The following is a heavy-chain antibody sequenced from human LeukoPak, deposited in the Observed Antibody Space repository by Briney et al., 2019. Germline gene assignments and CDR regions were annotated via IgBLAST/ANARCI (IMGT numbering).Heavy chain of an antibody. D-gene: IGHD2-2*01. V-gene: IGHV3-13*01. CDR3: ARATILDKSSKLHYGMDV. CDR2: IGTAGDT. Sequence: GGSLRLSCAASGFTFSSYDMPWVRQATGKGLEWVSAIGTAGDTYYPGSVKGRFTISRENAKNSLYLQMNSLRAGDTAVYYCARATILDKSSKLHYGMDVWGQGTTVTVSS. J-gene: IGHJ6*02. CDR1: GFTFSSYD.